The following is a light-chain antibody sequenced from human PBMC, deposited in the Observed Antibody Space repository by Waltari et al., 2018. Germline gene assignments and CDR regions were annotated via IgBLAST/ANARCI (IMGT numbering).Light chain of an antibody. J-gene: IGKJ1*01. Sequence: LACRASQCVGGTFAWDQHKPGQAPRLLMDSTSIRAPGTPDRFSGTGCGTDFSRTISSLAPEDVAVYYCQHYVRLPATFGQGTKVEIK. V-gene: IGKV3-20*01. CDR2: STS. CDR1: QCVGGTF. CDR3: QHYVRLPAT.